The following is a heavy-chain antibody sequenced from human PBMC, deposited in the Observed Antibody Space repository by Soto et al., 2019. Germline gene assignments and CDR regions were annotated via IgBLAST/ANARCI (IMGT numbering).Heavy chain of an antibody. CDR2: IYYSGST. J-gene: IGHJ4*02. D-gene: IGHD2-15*01. CDR3: ARWREYGGNEPFPTPYYFDY. Sequence: QVQLQESGPGLVKPSQTLSLTCTVSGGSISSGGYYWSWIRQHPGKGLEWIGYIYYSGSTYYNPSLKSRVTISVDTSKNQFSLKLSSVTAAGTAVYYCARWREYGGNEPFPTPYYFDYWGQGTLVTVSS. V-gene: IGHV4-31*03. CDR1: GGSISSGGYY.